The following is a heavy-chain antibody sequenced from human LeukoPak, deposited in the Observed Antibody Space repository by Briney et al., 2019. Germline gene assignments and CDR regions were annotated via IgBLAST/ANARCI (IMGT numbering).Heavy chain of an antibody. CDR1: GGSISSSSYY. J-gene: IGHJ6*03. CDR3: ARSARRHYYYYMDV. V-gene: IGHV4-39*01. Sequence: SETLSLTCTVSGGSISSSSYYWGWIRQPPVKGLEWIGSIYYSGSTYHNPSLKSRVTISVDTSKNQFSLKLSSVTAADTAVYYCARSARRHYYYYMDVWGKGTTVTVSS. CDR2: IYYSGST.